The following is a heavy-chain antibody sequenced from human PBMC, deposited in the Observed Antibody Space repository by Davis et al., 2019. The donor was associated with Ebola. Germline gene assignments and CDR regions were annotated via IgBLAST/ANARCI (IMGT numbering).Heavy chain of an antibody. CDR1: GFAFSNYN. D-gene: IGHD2-2*01. Sequence: GESLKISCTASGFAFSNYNMNWVRQAPGKGLEWVSSITTNGWSTYYADSVKGRFIISRDNAKNSLFLQMHSLRGDDTAVYFCAIETPISSRSDWWGQGTLVTVSS. V-gene: IGHV3-48*01. CDR3: AIETPISSRSDW. J-gene: IGHJ4*02. CDR2: ITTNGWST.